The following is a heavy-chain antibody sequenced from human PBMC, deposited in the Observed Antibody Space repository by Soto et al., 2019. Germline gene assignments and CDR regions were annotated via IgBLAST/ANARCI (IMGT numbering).Heavy chain of an antibody. CDR3: AREKGDFWSGYYDVWWFDP. Sequence: SETLSLTCTVSGVSVSSGSYYWSWIRQPPGKGLEWIGYIYYSGSTNYNPSLKSRVTISVDTSKNQFSLKLSSVTAADTAVYYCAREKGDFWSGYYDVWWFDPWGQGTLVTVSS. J-gene: IGHJ5*02. CDR1: GVSVSSGSYY. D-gene: IGHD3-3*01. V-gene: IGHV4-61*01. CDR2: IYYSGST.